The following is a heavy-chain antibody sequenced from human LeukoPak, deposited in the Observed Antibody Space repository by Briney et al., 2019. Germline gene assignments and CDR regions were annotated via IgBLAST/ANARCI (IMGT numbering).Heavy chain of an antibody. V-gene: IGHV4-4*02. Sequence: SETLSLTCAVSGGSIGSFNWWSWVRQPPGKGLEWIGEIYHSGSTKYNPSLKSRVTISVDKSKNQFSLIVNSLTAAGTAVYYCARNRVELPFDYWGRGTLVTVSS. CDR1: GGSIGSFNW. CDR3: ARNRVELPFDY. J-gene: IGHJ4*02. CDR2: IYHSGST. D-gene: IGHD1-26*01.